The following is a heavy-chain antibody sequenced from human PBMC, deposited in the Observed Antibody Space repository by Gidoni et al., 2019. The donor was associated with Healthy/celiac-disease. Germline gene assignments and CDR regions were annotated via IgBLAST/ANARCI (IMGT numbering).Heavy chain of an antibody. CDR1: GFTFRNFN. V-gene: IGHV3-30*18. J-gene: IGHJ4*02. D-gene: IGHD1-1*01. CDR3: TKGRLQTSYYFDS. CDR2: LSYDGTNK. Sequence: QVQLVESGGGVVQPGRSLRLSCAASGFTFRNFNMHWVRQAPGKGLEWVARLSYDGTNKDYAASVSGRFTISRDNSKNVVYLQMNSLRPEDTAIYYCTKGRLQTSYYFDSWGQGTLVTVSS.